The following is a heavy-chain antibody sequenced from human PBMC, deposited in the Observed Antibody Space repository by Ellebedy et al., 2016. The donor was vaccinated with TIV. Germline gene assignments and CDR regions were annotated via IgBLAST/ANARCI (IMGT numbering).Heavy chain of an antibody. D-gene: IGHD3-16*01. V-gene: IGHV3-15*01. Sequence: GESLKISCAASGFTFSNAWMSWVRQAPGKGLEWVGRIKSKTDGGTTDYAAPVKGRFTISRDDSKNTLYLQMNSLKTEDTAVYYCTTDGHYGFGGYYYYYGMDVWGQGTTVTVSS. CDR3: TTDGHYGFGGYYYYYGMDV. CDR2: IKSKTDGGTT. J-gene: IGHJ6*02. CDR1: GFTFSNAW.